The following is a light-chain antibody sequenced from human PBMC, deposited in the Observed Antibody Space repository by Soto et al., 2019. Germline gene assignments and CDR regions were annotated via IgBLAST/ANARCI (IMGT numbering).Light chain of an antibody. J-gene: IGKJ1*01. V-gene: IGKV3D-15*01. CDR1: PSVTNF. CDR2: GAS. CDR3: QQYYNWPRT. Sequence: PGERATLSCRASPSVTNFLAWYQQKPGQAPRLLIYGASTRATGIPARFSGSGSGTEFTLTISSLQSEDFAVYYCQQYYNWPRTFGQGTKVDIK.